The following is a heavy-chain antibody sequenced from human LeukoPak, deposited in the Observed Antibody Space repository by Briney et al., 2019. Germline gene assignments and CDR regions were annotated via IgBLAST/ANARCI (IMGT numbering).Heavy chain of an antibody. CDR3: ARVKDNYDILTGYSPHDAFDI. J-gene: IGHJ3*02. CDR2: IYYRGST. V-gene: IGHV4-59*01. CDR1: GGSISSYY. Sequence: ASETLSLTCTVSGGSISSYYWSWIRQPPGKGLEWIWYIYYRGSTNYNPSLKSRVTISVDTSKNQFSLKLSSVTAADTAVYYCARVKDNYDILTGYSPHDAFDIWGQGTMVTVSS. D-gene: IGHD3-9*01.